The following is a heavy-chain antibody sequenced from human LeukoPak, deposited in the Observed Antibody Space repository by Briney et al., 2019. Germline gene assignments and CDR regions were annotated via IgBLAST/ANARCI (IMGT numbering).Heavy chain of an antibody. CDR1: GFTFSSYW. J-gene: IGHJ3*02. CDR2: IKQDGSEK. D-gene: IGHD4-17*01. Sequence: GGSLRLSCAASGFTFSSYWMSWVRQAPGKGLEWVANIKQDGSEKYYADSVKGRFTISRDNAKNSLYLQMNSLRAEDTAVYYCASILGDYGDHVDAFDIWGQGTMVTVSS. CDR3: ASILGDYGDHVDAFDI. V-gene: IGHV3-7*01.